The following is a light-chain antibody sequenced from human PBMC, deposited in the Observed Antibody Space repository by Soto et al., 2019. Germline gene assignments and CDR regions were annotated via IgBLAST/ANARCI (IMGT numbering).Light chain of an antibody. Sequence: IRVTPSPSTLSGPVGDRVTIPCRASQRIGTWLAWYRHRPGKAPSLLIYDASTLRRGVPSRCSGSGSGTEFSLTISSLQADDFATYYCQQSDTYPLTFGQGTRLEIK. J-gene: IGKJ5*01. CDR1: QRIGTW. CDR3: QQSDTYPLT. V-gene: IGKV1-5*01. CDR2: DAS.